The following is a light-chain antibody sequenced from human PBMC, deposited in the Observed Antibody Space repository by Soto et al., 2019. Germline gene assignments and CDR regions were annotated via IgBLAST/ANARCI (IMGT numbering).Light chain of an antibody. CDR2: DVS. Sequence: QSALTQPASVSGSPGQSITISCTGTSSDVGGYNYVSWYQQHPGKAPKLMIYDVSNRPSGVSNRFSGSKSGNTASLTISGLKAEDEAHYSCSSYTSSSTYVFGPGTKLTGL. J-gene: IGLJ1*01. V-gene: IGLV2-14*01. CDR1: SSDVGGYNY. CDR3: SSYTSSSTYV.